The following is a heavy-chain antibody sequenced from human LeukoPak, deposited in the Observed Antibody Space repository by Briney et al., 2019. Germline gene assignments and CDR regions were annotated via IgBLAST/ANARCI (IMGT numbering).Heavy chain of an antibody. J-gene: IGHJ5*02. D-gene: IGHD6-13*01. V-gene: IGHV1-69*05. CDR2: IIPIFGTA. CDR3: ARSDSSSWYWRYNWFDP. CDR1: GGTFSSYA. Sequence: ASVKVSCKASGGTFSSYAISWVRQAPGQGLEWMGGIIPIFGTANYAQKFQGRVTITTDESTSTAYMELSSLRSEDTAVYYCARSDSSSWYWRYNWFDPWGQGTLVTVSS.